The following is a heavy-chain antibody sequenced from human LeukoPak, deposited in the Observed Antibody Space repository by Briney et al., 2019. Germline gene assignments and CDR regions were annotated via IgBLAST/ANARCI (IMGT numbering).Heavy chain of an antibody. V-gene: IGHV4-59*12. CDR1: GFTFSSYA. CDR2: IYYSGST. Sequence: GSLRLSCAASGFTFSSYAMSWVRQAPGKGLEWIGYIYYSGSTNYNPSLKSRVTMSVDTSKNQFSLKLSSVTAADTAVYYCARAGSSSRSYFDYWGQGTLVTVSS. CDR3: ARAGSSSRSYFDY. J-gene: IGHJ4*02. D-gene: IGHD6-6*01.